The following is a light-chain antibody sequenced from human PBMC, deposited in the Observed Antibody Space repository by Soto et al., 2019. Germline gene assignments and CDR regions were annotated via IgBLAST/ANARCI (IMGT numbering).Light chain of an antibody. CDR2: AAS. CDR3: QHLDSYPIT. CDR1: QGISNY. Sequence: DIQLIQSPSFLSASEGDRVTITCRASQGISNYVLWYQQKPGKAPKLLIYAASTLQSGVASRFSGSGSGTEFTLTISSLQPEDFAIYYCQHLDSYPITFGQGTRLEIK. V-gene: IGKV1-9*01. J-gene: IGKJ5*01.